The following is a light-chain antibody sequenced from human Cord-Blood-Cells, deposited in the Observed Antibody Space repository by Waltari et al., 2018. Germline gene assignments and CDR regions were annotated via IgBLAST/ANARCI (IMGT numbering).Light chain of an antibody. Sequence: QSALTQPASVSGSPGQSITTPCTATSSDVGGYNYVSWYQQHPGKAPKLMIYEVSNRPSGVSNRFSGSKSGNTASLTISGLQAEDEADYYCSSYTSSSTLVFGTGTKVTVL. V-gene: IGLV2-14*01. CDR1: SSDVGGYNY. CDR3: SSYTSSSTLV. CDR2: EVS. J-gene: IGLJ1*01.